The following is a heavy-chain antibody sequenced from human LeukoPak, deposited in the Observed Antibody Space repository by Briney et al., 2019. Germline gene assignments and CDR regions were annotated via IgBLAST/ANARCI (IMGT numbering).Heavy chain of an antibody. CDR3: AKLVFTRGYSYEY. J-gene: IGHJ4*02. CDR2: ISGSGGST. Sequence: GGSLRLSCAASGFTFSSYAMSWVRQAPGKGLEWVSAISGSGGSTYYADSVKGRFTIYRDTSKNRLSLQMNSLRDEDTSVYYWAKLVFTRGYSYEYWGQGTLVTVS. CDR1: GFTFSSYA. V-gene: IGHV3-23*01. D-gene: IGHD5-18*01.